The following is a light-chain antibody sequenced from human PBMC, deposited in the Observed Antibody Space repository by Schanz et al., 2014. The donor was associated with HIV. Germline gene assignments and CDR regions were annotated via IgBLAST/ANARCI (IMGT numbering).Light chain of an antibody. CDR2: GAS. V-gene: IGKV3-15*01. CDR1: QSVGSD. CDR3: QQYGRSIT. J-gene: IGKJ5*01. Sequence: ELMMTQSPATLSVSPGERATLSCRASQSVGSDLAWYQQKPGQAPRLLIYGASTRATGIPARFSGSGSGREFTLTIGSLQSEDVAVYFCQQYGRSITFGQGTRLEIK.